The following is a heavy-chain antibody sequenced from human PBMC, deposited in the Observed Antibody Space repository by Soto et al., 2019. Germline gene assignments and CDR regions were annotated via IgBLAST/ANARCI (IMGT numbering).Heavy chain of an antibody. D-gene: IGHD2-21*02. J-gene: IGHJ5*02. CDR2: ISSSSSYI. CDR3: ARGIAYCGGDCYGPDWFDP. V-gene: IGHV3-21*01. CDR1: GFTFSSYS. Sequence: EVQLVESGGGLVKPGGSLRLSCAASGFTFSSYSMNWVRQAPGKGLEWVSSISSSSSYIYYADSVKGRFTISRDNAKNSLYRQMNSLRAEDTAVYYCARGIAYCGGDCYGPDWFDPWGQGTLVTVSS.